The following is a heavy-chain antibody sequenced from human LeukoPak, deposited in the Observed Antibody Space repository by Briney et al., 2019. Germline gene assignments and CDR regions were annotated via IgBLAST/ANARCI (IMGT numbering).Heavy chain of an antibody. CDR3: AREAPAS. CDR1: GYSFTSYG. J-gene: IGHJ5*02. V-gene: IGHV1-18*01. CDR2: ISAYNGNT. D-gene: IGHD6-6*01. Sequence: GASVKVSCKASGYSFTSYGFSWVRQAPGQGLEWMAWISAYNGNTNYAQKFQGRVTITADESTSTAYMELSSLRSEDTAVYYCAREAPASWGQGTLVTVSS.